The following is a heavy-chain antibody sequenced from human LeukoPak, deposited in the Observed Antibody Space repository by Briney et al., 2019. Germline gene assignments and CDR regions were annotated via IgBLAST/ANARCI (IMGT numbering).Heavy chain of an antibody. Sequence: GGSLRLSCAASGFTFITYAMHWVRQAPGKGLEWVAVISSFDGSNKYYADSVEGRFTISRDNSKNTLYLLMNSLRADDTAVYYCARGGVTYGPSGDYWGQGTLVTVSS. CDR1: GFTFITYA. CDR3: ARGGVTYGPSGDY. J-gene: IGHJ4*02. V-gene: IGHV3-30-3*01. CDR2: ISSFDGSNK. D-gene: IGHD3-10*01.